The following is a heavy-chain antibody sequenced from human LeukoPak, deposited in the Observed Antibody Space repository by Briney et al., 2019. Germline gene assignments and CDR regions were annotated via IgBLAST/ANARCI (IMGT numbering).Heavy chain of an antibody. D-gene: IGHD2-21*02. V-gene: IGHV3-53*01. CDR3: AKEHSYSYYYFDY. CDR2: IYRGGTT. J-gene: IGHJ4*02. Sequence: PGGSLRLSCAASGFTVSTNYMSWVRQAPGKGLEWVSVIYRGGTTYYADSVKGRFTISRDNSKNTLYLQMNSLRAEDTAVYYCAKEHSYSYYYFDYWGQGTLVTVSS. CDR1: GFTVSTNY.